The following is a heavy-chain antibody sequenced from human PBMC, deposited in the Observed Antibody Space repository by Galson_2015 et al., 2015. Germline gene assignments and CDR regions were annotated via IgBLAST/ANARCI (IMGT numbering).Heavy chain of an antibody. Sequence: SLRLSCAASGFTFSDFYMTWIRQAPGKGLEWVSYISNSGTTIYYADSVKGRFTISRDNAKNSLYLQMNSLRGEDTAVYYCATIGGRTYGAWMDVWGQGTTVTVSS. V-gene: IGHV3-11*01. CDR3: ATIGGRTYGAWMDV. D-gene: IGHD5-18*01. CDR2: ISNSGTTI. J-gene: IGHJ6*02. CDR1: GFTFSDFY.